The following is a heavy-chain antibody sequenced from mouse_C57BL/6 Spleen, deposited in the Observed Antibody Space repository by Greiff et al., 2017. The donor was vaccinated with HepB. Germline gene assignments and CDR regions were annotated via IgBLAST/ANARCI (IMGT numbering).Heavy chain of an antibody. CDR2: IDPANGNT. V-gene: IGHV14-3*01. Sequence: VQLKQSVAELVRPGASVKLSCTASGFNIKNTYMHWVKQRPEQGLEWIGRIDPANGNTKYAPKFQGKATITADTSSNTAYLQLSSLTSEDTAIYYCARWYYGSSPSYAMDYWGQGTSVTVSS. CDR3: ARWYYGSSPSYAMDY. CDR1: GFNIKNTY. D-gene: IGHD1-1*01. J-gene: IGHJ4*01.